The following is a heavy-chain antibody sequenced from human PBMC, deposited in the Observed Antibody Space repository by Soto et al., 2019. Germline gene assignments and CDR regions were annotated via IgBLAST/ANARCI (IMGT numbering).Heavy chain of an antibody. Sequence: PGGSLRLSCAASGFTFSSYAMSWVRQAPGKGLEWVSAISGSGGSTYYADSVKGRFTISRDNSKNTPYLQMNSLRAEDTAVYYCAAGSIVTGWFDPWGQGTLVTVSS. CDR2: ISGSGGST. CDR1: GFTFSSYA. J-gene: IGHJ5*02. D-gene: IGHD3-16*02. V-gene: IGHV3-23*01. CDR3: AAGSIVTGWFDP.